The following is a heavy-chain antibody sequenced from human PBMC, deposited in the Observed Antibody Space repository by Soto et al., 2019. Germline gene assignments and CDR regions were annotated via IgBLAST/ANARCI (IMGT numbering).Heavy chain of an antibody. J-gene: IGHJ6*03. CDR3: ATITRAYYMDV. V-gene: IGHV4-39*01. D-gene: IGHD3-10*01. Sequence: QLQLQESGPGLVKPSETLSLTCSVSGGSISSSSYYWGWIRQPPGKGLEWIGSIYHSGSSYYNPSLKGRVTLPVDTSENKFSLRLSSVTAADTAVYYCATITRAYYMDVWGKGTKVTV. CDR2: IYHSGSS. CDR1: GGSISSSSYY.